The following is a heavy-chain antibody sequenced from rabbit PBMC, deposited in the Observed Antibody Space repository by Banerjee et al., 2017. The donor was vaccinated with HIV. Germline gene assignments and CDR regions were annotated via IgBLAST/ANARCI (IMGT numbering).Heavy chain of an antibody. CDR2: IYVGGTGNT. V-gene: IGHV1S40*01. D-gene: IGHD6-1*01. Sequence: QSLEESGGGLVKPEGSLTLTCKASGFDLSSYYYLCWVRQAPGKGLEWIACIYVGGTGNTYYASWAKDRFTSSKTSSTTVTLQMTSLTAADTATYFCARELADYTGYNYATRLDLWGPGTLVTVS. J-gene: IGHJ6*01. CDR3: ARELADYTGYNYATRLDL. CDR1: GFDLSSYYY.